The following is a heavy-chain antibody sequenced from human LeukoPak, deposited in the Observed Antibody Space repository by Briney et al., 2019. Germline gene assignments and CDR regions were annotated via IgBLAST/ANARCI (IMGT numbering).Heavy chain of an antibody. V-gene: IGHV3-48*01. CDR2: ISTSSSTI. D-gene: IGHD1-20*01. J-gene: IGHJ4*02. CDR1: GFTFSSYR. Sequence: GGSLRLSCAASGFTFSSYRMNWVRQAPGKGLEWVSYISTSSSTIYYADSVKGRFTISRDNAKNSLYLQMNSLRAEDTAVYYCAGDVGLTGNWGQGTLVTVSS. CDR3: AGDVGLTGN.